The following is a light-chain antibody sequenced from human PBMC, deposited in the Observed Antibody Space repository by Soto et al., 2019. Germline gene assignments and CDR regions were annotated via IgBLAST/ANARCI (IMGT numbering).Light chain of an antibody. V-gene: IGKV2-40*01. CDR3: MQRKEFPWT. CDR1: QSLLESDDGNAY. J-gene: IGKJ1*01. CDR2: TQS. Sequence: DIVMTQTPLSLPVTPGEPASISCRSSQSLLESDDGNAYLDWFHQRPGQSPHLLIYTQSHRASGVPDRFSGSGSGSDFTLKISRVEAEDVGVYYCMQRKEFPWTFGQGTKVDIK.